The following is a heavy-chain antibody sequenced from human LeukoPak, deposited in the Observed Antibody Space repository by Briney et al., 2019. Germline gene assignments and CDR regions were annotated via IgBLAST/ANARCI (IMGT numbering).Heavy chain of an antibody. J-gene: IGHJ6*03. CDR1: GGTFISYA. CDR3: ARVESGATVTSYYYYMDV. D-gene: IGHD4-17*01. V-gene: IGHV1-69*13. Sequence: SVTVSCTASGGTFISYAISWVRQAPGQGLEWMGGIIPIFGTANYAQKFQGRVTITADESTSTAYMELSSLRSEDTAVYYCARVESGATVTSYYYYMDVWGKGTTVTVSS. CDR2: IIPIFGTA.